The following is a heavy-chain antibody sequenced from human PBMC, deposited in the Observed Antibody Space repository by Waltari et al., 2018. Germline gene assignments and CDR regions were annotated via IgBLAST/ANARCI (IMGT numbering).Heavy chain of an antibody. CDR3: ARLSGYDADDAFDI. CDR2: MNPNSGNT. CDR1: GSPFTSYD. V-gene: IGHV1-8*03. J-gene: IGHJ3*02. D-gene: IGHD5-12*01. Sequence: QVQLVQSGAEVKKPGASVKVSCKASGSPFTSYDINWLRQATGQGLEWMGWMNPNSGNTGYAQKFQGRVTITRNTSISTAYMELSSLRSEDTAVYYCARLSGYDADDAFDIWGQGTMVTVSS.